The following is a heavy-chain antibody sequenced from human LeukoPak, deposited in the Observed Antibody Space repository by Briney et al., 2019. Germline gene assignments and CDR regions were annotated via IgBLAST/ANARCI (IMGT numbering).Heavy chain of an antibody. CDR1: GYTFTDNH. Sequence: WASVKVSCKASGYTFTDNHMYWIRQAPGQGPECMGWINPNSGGTNYAQKFQGRITMTRDTSISTAYMELSRLTSDDTAIYFCARELGRNAFDIWGQGTMVTVSP. CDR2: INPNSGGT. CDR3: ARELGRNAFDI. J-gene: IGHJ3*02. D-gene: IGHD7-27*01. V-gene: IGHV1-2*02.